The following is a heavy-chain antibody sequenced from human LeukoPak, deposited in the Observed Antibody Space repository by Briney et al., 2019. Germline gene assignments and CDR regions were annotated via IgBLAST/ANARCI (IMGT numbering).Heavy chain of an antibody. CDR1: GGTFSSYA. J-gene: IGHJ4*02. D-gene: IGHD6-19*01. V-gene: IGHV1-69*04. Sequence: SVKVSCKASGGTFSSYAISWVRQAPGQGLEWMGRIIPILGIANYAQKFQGRVTITADKSTSTAYMELSSLRSEDTAVYYCAESAVAGLYFDYWGQGTLVTASS. CDR2: IIPILGIA. CDR3: AESAVAGLYFDY.